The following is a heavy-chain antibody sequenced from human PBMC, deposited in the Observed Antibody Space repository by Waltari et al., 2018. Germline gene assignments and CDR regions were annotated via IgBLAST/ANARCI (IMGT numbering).Heavy chain of an antibody. D-gene: IGHD3-9*01. Sequence: EVQLVESGGGLVQPGRSLRLSCAASGFTFDDYAMHWVRQAPGKGLEWVSGISWNSGSIGYADSVKGRFTISRDNAKNSLYLQMNSLRAEDTALYYCAKAKGDSRLVPDAFDIWGQGTMVTVSS. CDR3: AKAKGDSRLVPDAFDI. CDR1: GFTFDDYA. V-gene: IGHV3-9*01. J-gene: IGHJ3*02. CDR2: ISWNSGSI.